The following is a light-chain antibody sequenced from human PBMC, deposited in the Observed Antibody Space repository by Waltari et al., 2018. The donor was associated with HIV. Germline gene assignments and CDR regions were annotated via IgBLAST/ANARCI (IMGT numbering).Light chain of an antibody. CDR3: ASWDDSINGPV. CDR1: SSNIGSNT. CDR2: GKN. V-gene: IGLV1-44*01. J-gene: IGLJ2*01. Sequence: QSVLTQPPSKSGTPGQSVTISCSGSSSNIGSNTFSWFQQFPGKAPKVLIYGKNQRPAGVPDRFSGSKSGTAAALAIGGLQYEDEADYYCASWDDSINGPVFGGGTTLTVL.